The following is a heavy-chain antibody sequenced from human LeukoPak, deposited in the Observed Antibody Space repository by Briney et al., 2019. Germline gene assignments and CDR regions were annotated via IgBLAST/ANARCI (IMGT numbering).Heavy chain of an antibody. D-gene: IGHD7-27*01. V-gene: IGHV3-33*01. J-gene: IGHJ6*02. CDR3: ARAGLGIYYYYGMDV. CDR1: GFTFSSYG. CDR2: IWYDGSNK. Sequence: AGGSLRLSCAASGFTFSSYGMHWVRQAPDKGLEWVAVIWYDGSNKYYADSVKGRFTISRDNSKNTLYLQMNSLRAEDTAVYYCARAGLGIYYYYGMDVWGQGTTVSVSS.